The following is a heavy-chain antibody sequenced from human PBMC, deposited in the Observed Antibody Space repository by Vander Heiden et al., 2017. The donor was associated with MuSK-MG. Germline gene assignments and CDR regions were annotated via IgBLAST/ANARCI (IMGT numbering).Heavy chain of an antibody. CDR3: ARGSVTGDFDY. Sequence: EVQLVESGGTLMHPGGSLRLSCAASGFSVSSTFMTWVRQAPGKGLKWVSVVYTGGSTYYADSVKGRFAISRDNSKNTLFLDMSDLRDEDTAKYYCARGSVTGDFDYWGQGTQVTVSS. V-gene: IGHV3-53*01. CDR1: GFSVSSTF. D-gene: IGHD3-3*01. CDR2: VYTGGST. J-gene: IGHJ4*02.